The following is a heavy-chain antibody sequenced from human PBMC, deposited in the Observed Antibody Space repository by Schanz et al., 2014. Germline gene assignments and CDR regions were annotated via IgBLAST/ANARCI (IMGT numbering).Heavy chain of an antibody. Sequence: VQLEQSGAEVKKPGSSVKVSCKASGGTFSSFGINWVRQAPGQGLEWMGRIIPSLGLAKYEQKFQDKVTITADTSTTTAYMELSGLRSEDTAVYYCAREVGVYDRGWFDSWGQGTLVTVSS. CDR2: IIPSLGLA. V-gene: IGHV1-69*04. D-gene: IGHD3-22*01. J-gene: IGHJ5*01. CDR3: AREVGVYDRGWFDS. CDR1: GGTFSSFG.